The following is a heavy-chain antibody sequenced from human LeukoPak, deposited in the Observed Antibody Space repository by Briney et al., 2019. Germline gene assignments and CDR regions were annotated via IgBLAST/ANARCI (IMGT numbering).Heavy chain of an antibody. CDR2: INPNDGST. CDR1: GYTFTNYW. J-gene: IGHJ4*02. CDR3: ARAPRNSSTVLDY. D-gene: IGHD6-13*01. Sequence: ASVKVSCKASGYTFTNYWIQWVRQAPGQGLEWVALINPNDGSTTYAHKFQGRVTMTRDTSTSTVYMDLSSLTSEDTAVYYCARAPRNSSTVLDYWGQGTLVTVSS. V-gene: IGHV1-46*01.